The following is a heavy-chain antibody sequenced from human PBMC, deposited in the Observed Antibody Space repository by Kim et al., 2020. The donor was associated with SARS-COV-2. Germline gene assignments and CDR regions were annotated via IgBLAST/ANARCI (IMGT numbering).Heavy chain of an antibody. Sequence: GGSLRLSCAASGFTFSSYSMNWVRQAPGKGLEWVSYISSSSTIYYADSVKGRFTISRDNAKNSLYLQMNSLRDEDTAVYYCAGPSNAFDIWGQGTMVTVS. CDR3: AGPSNAFDI. V-gene: IGHV3-48*02. D-gene: IGHD6-6*01. CDR1: GFTFSSYS. CDR2: ISSSSTI. J-gene: IGHJ3*02.